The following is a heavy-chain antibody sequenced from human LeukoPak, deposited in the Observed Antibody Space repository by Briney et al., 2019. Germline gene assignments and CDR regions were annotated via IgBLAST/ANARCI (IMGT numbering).Heavy chain of an antibody. V-gene: IGHV3-7*03. CDR2: IKQDGSDR. Sequence: GGSLRLSCAATGFTFRNYWMSWVRQAPGTGLEWVANIKQDGSDRNYVASVRGRFTISRDNAESSLYLQMNTLRAEDTAVYYCVRNLAVAGTCFDSWGQGTLVTVSS. CDR1: GFTFRNYW. D-gene: IGHD6-19*01. CDR3: VRNLAVAGTCFDS. J-gene: IGHJ4*02.